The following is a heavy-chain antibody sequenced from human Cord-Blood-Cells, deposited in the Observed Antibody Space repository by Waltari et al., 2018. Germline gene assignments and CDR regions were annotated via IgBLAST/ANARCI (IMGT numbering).Heavy chain of an antibody. D-gene: IGHD6-6*01. V-gene: IGHV3-9*01. CDR2: ISLNSGSI. J-gene: IGHJ2*01. Sequence: EVQLVESGGGLVQPGRSLRLSCAASGFTFDDYDMHWVRQAPGKGLEWVSGISLNSGSIGYADSVKGRFTISRDNAKNSLYLQMNSLRAEDTALYYCAKGVGSSSYWYFDLWGRGTLVTVSS. CDR3: AKGVGSSSYWYFDL. CDR1: GFTFDDYD.